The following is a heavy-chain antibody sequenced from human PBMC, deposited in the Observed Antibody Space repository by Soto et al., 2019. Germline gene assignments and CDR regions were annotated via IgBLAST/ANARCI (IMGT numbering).Heavy chain of an antibody. CDR1: GFTFSSYS. D-gene: IGHD4-17*01. V-gene: IGHV3-48*02. CDR2: ISSSSSTI. Sequence: PGGSLRLSCAASGFTFSSYSMNWVRQAPGKGLEWVSYISSSSSTIYYADSVKGRFTISRDNAKNSLYLQMNSLRDEDTAVYYCARDQRDDYGEDYGMDVWGQGTTVTVSS. CDR3: ARDQRDDYGEDYGMDV. J-gene: IGHJ6*02.